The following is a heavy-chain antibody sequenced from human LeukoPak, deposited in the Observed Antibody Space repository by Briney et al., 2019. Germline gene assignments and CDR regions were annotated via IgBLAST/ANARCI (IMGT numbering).Heavy chain of an antibody. CDR2: INPSGGST. Sequence: ASAKVSCKASGYTFTSYYIHWVRHAPGQGIEWMGLINPSGGSTNYAQTFQGRVTMTRDTSTSTVYMELSSLRSEDTAVYYCARGPSITMVRGGQWYYYMDVWGKGTTVTISS. D-gene: IGHD3-10*01. V-gene: IGHV1-46*01. CDR3: ARGPSITMVRGGQWYYYMDV. CDR1: GYTFTSYY. J-gene: IGHJ6*03.